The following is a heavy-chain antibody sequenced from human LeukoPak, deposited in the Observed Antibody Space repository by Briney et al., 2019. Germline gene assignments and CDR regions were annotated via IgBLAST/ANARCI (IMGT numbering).Heavy chain of an antibody. V-gene: IGHV1-18*01. D-gene: IGHD2-15*01. CDR1: GYTFTSYG. CDR2: ISGYNGNT. CDR3: ARDPDIVVVVAAKGTGRDWFDP. J-gene: IGHJ5*02. Sequence: GASVKVSCKASGYTFTSYGISWVRQAPGQGLEWMAWISGYNGNTNYAQKLQGRVTMTTDTSTSTAYMELRSLKSDDTAVYYCARDPDIVVVVAAKGTGRDWFDPWGQGTLVTVSS.